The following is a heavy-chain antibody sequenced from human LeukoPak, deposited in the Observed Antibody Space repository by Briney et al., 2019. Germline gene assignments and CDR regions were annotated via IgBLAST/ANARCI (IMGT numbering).Heavy chain of an antibody. Sequence: PAGGSLRLSCAASGFTFSIHGMNWVRQTPGKGLEWVSYIINSGGTIYYADSVQGRFTISRDNAKNSLYLQMNSLRDEDTAVYYCARVGRRLYSMDVWGQGTTVTVSS. CDR3: ARVGRRLYSMDV. CDR2: IINSGGTI. CDR1: GFTFSIHG. V-gene: IGHV3-48*02. J-gene: IGHJ6*02.